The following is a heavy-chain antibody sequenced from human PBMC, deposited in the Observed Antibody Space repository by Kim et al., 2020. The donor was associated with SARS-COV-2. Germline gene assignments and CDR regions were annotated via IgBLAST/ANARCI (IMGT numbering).Heavy chain of an antibody. V-gene: IGHV3-30*07. D-gene: IGHD2-21*01. CDR3: ARDRGYCGSGPCHSDYFDY. J-gene: IGHJ4*02. Sequence: KGRFTVSRDKSKNTLYLQMNSLRVEDTALYYCARDRGYCGSGPCHSDYFDYWGQGTLVTVSS.